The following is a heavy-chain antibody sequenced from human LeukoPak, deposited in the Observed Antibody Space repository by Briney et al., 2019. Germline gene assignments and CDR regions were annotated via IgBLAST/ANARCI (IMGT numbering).Heavy chain of an antibody. CDR3: ARPLGPRITVITPTPFDY. CDR2: INGDGNTT. Sequence: PGGSLRLSCAASGFSFSTYWMHWVRQAPGKGLVWVSRINGDGNTTSYADSVKGRFFISRDNAKNTFYLQMNSLRAEDTAVYFCARPLGPRITVITPTPFDYWGQGTLVTVSS. CDR1: GFSFSTYW. V-gene: IGHV3-74*01. D-gene: IGHD4-17*01. J-gene: IGHJ4*02.